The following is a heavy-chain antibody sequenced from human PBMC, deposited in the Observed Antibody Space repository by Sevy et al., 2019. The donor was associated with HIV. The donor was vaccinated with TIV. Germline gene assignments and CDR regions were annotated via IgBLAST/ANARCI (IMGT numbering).Heavy chain of an antibody. CDR1: GFTFSNYA. J-gene: IGHJ4*02. V-gene: IGHV3-30*04. CDR2: ISYDGRNK. CDR3: AKVRYGDTAFGDY. Sequence: GGSLRLSCAASGFTFSNYAMHWVRQAPGKGLEWVAFISYDGRNKYYADSVEGRFTISRDSSKSTLYLQMNSLRAEDTAEYFGAKVRYGDTAFGDYWGQGSLVTVSS. D-gene: IGHD4-17*01.